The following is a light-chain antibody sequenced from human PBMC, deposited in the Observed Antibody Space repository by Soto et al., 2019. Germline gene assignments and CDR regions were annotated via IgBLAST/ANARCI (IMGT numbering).Light chain of an antibody. CDR2: EIN. CDR1: SSDSGGYKY. Sequence: QSVLSQPPSAAGSPGQSVTISCTGTSSDSGGYKYVSWYQQQPGKAPKIMIYEINKRSSGVPNRFWGSKSGNTASLTISGHQAEDAAEYYCCSYASTYYVFGAGTKLTVL. CDR3: CSYASTYYV. V-gene: IGLV2-8*01. J-gene: IGLJ1*01.